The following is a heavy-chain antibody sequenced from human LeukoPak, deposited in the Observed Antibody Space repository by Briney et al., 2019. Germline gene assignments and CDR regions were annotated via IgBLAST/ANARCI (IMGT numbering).Heavy chain of an antibody. V-gene: IGHV4-31*03. D-gene: IGHD4-23*01. CDR2: IYRSGNT. CDR3: ARYPEYGGYYFDY. Sequence: SETLSLTCTVSGGSLSTGAYYWSWVRQHPGRGLEWIGYIYRSGNTYYNPSLKRRVSISIDTSENQFSLMLSSVTAADTAVYFCARYPEYGGYYFDYWGQGTLVTVSS. CDR1: GGSLSTGAYY. J-gene: IGHJ4*02.